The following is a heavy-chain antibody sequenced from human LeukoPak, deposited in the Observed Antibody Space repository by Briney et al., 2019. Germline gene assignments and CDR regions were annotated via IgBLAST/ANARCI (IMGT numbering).Heavy chain of an antibody. CDR2: ISYDGSNK. CDR3: ARGRFNSYAFDI. V-gene: IGHV3-30-3*01. Sequence: GGSLRLSCAASGFTFSSYAMHWVRQAPGKGLEWVAVISYDGSNKYYADSVKGRFTISRDNSKNTLYLQMNSLRAEDTAVYYCARGRFNSYAFDIWGQGTMVTVSS. J-gene: IGHJ3*02. CDR1: GFTFSSYA. D-gene: IGHD4-23*01.